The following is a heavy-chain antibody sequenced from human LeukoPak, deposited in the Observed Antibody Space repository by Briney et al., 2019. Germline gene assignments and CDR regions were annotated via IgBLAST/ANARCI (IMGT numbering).Heavy chain of an antibody. Sequence: PGSSLRLPCTASGFPFSGHWMHWARQLPGKGRVWVSRISPTGSTTSYADSVKGRFPVSRDNAKNTLYLEVNNLRAEDTAVYYSARGPNSNWSGLDFWGQGTLLTVSS. J-gene: IGHJ4*02. CDR2: ISPTGSTT. CDR3: ARGPNSNWSGLDF. D-gene: IGHD6-6*01. CDR1: GFPFSGHW. V-gene: IGHV3-74*01.